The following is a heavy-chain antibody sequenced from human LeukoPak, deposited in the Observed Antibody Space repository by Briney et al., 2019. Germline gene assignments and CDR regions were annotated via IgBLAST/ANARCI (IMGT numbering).Heavy chain of an antibody. CDR3: AREGCSGGSCNFDY. J-gene: IGHJ4*02. V-gene: IGHV4-4*07. CDR2: IYTSGST. CDR1: GGSISSYY. Sequence: SETLSLTCTVSGGSISSYYWSWIRQPAGKGLEWIGRIYTSGSTNYNPSLKSRVTMSVDTSKNQFSLKLSSVTAADTAVYYCAREGCSGGSCNFDYWSQGTLVTVSS. D-gene: IGHD2-15*01.